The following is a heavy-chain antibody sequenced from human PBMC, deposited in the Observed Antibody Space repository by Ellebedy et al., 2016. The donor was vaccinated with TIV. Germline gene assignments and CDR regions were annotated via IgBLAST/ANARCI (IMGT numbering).Heavy chain of an antibody. CDR2: FDPEDGET. CDR1: GYTLTELS. CDR3: ATDRGIAVAGGWFDP. D-gene: IGHD6-19*01. V-gene: IGHV1-24*01. J-gene: IGHJ5*02. Sequence: AASVKVSCKVSGYTLTELSMHWVRQAPGKGLEWMGGFDPEDGETIYAQKFQGRVTVTEDTSTDTAYMELSSLRSEDTAVYYCATDRGIAVAGGWFDPWGQGTLVTVSS.